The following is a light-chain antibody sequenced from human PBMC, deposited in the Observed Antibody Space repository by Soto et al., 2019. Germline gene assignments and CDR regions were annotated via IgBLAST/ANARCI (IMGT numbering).Light chain of an antibody. Sequence: QSVLTQPASVSGSPGQSITISCTGTSSDVGSYNHVSWYQHHPGTAPKLMIYEVTKRPSGVSTRFSGSKSGDTAALTISGVLAEDEADYYCCSASDGPSPVVFGGGTKLTVL. CDR3: CSASDGPSPVV. CDR1: SSDVGSYNH. V-gene: IGLV2-23*02. J-gene: IGLJ2*01. CDR2: EVT.